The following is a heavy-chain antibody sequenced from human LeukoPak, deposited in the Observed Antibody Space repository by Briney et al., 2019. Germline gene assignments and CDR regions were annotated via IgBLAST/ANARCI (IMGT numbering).Heavy chain of an antibody. D-gene: IGHD1-7*01. CDR1: GFTFSSYW. Sequence: PGGSLRLSCAASGFTFSSYWMHWVRQAPGKGLVLVSRINSGGSSTSYADSVKGRFTISRDNAKNTLYLQMNSLRAEDTAVYYCASGIWNYRTIADYWGQGTLVTVSS. V-gene: IGHV3-74*01. CDR3: ASGIWNYRTIADY. CDR2: INSGGSST. J-gene: IGHJ4*02.